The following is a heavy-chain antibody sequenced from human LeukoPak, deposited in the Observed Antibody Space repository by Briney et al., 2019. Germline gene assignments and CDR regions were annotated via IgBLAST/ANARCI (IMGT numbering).Heavy chain of an antibody. Sequence: GGSLRLSCAASGFIFSSKGMTWVRQAPGRGLEWVSAIDTSGGGTYYADSVKGRFTISRDNSKSTLYLQMSSLRAEDSAIYYCAKDSPVMTRWGQGTLVTVSS. J-gene: IGHJ4*02. CDR1: GFIFSSKG. D-gene: IGHD2-21*01. V-gene: IGHV3-23*01. CDR3: AKDSPVMTR. CDR2: IDTSGGGT.